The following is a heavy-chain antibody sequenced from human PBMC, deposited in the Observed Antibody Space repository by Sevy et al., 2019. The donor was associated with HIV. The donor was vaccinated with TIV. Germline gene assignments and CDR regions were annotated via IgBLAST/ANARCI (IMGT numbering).Heavy chain of an antibody. CDR1: GFTFSSFE. CDR3: VRESPSDWYLDS. Sequence: GGSLRLSCAASGFTFSSFEMTWVRQAPGKGLEWVAAIWFDGNKKYYEDSVKGRFTIFRDNSKSTQYLQMSSLRADDTAVYYCVRESPSDWYLDSWGQGTLVTVSS. V-gene: IGHV3-33*08. J-gene: IGHJ4*02. D-gene: IGHD2-2*01. CDR2: IWFDGNKK.